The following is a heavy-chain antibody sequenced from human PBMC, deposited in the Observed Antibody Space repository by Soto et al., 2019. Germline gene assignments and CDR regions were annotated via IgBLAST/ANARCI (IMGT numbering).Heavy chain of an antibody. CDR3: ARHTDDILTGNEALDI. Sequence: PSETLSLTCAVSGGSISSGGYSWSWIRQPPGKGLEWIGYIYYSGTTNYNPTLKSRITILVDTSENQFSLKLTSVTAADTAVYYCARHTDDILTGNEALDIWGQGTVVTVS. D-gene: IGHD3-9*01. CDR2: IYYSGTT. V-gene: IGHV4-61*08. J-gene: IGHJ3*02. CDR1: GGSISSGGYS.